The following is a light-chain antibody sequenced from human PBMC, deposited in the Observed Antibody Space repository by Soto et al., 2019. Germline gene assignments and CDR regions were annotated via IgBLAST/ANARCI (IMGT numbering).Light chain of an antibody. CDR3: QQTYSNPNT. J-gene: IGKJ4*01. Sequence: DIQMTQSPSSLSASVGDRVTITCRASQSISSYLNWYQQKPGKAPKLLIYGASSLQSGVTSRFSGSGSGTDYTLTISSLQPEDFTTYYCQQTYSNPNTFGGGTKVEIK. V-gene: IGKV1-39*01. CDR2: GAS. CDR1: QSISSY.